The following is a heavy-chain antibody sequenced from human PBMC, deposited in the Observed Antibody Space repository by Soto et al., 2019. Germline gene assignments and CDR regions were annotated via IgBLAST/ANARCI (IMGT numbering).Heavy chain of an antibody. CDR3: ARVGDEYSSSSFDY. Sequence: GGSLRLSCAASGFTFSSYWMSWVRQAPGKGLEWVANIKQDGSEKYYVDSVKGRFTISRDNAKNSLYLQMNSLRAEDTAVYYCARVGDEYSSSSFDYWGQGTLVTVSS. J-gene: IGHJ4*02. CDR2: IKQDGSEK. CDR1: GFTFSSYW. V-gene: IGHV3-7*03. D-gene: IGHD6-6*01.